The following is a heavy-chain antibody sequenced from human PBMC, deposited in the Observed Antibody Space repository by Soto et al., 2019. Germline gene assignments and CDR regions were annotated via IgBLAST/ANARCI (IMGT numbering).Heavy chain of an antibody. V-gene: IGHV4-59*12. CDR2: IYYSGST. CDR3: ASGISGYEEYYFDY. Sequence: PSETLSLTRPFSGGTIISWYRIWNRQPPGKGLEWIGYIYYSGSTNCNPSLKSRVTISVDTSKNQFSLKLSSVTAADTAVYYCASGISGYEEYYFDYWGQGTLVTVSS. J-gene: IGHJ4*02. D-gene: IGHD5-12*01. CDR1: GGTIISWY.